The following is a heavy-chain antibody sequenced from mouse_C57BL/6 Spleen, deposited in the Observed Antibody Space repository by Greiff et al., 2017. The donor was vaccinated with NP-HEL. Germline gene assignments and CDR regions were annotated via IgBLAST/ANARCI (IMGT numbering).Heavy chain of an antibody. CDR3: ARRWDEGYFDY. CDR2: IYPRSGNT. D-gene: IGHD4-1*01. Sequence: QVQLQQPGAELARPGASVKLSCKASGYTFTSYGISWVKQRTGQGLEWIGEIYPRSGNTYYNEKFKGKATLTADKSSSTAYMELRSLTSEDSAVYFCARRWDEGYFDYWGQGTTLTVSS. CDR1: GYTFTSYG. J-gene: IGHJ2*01. V-gene: IGHV1-81*01.